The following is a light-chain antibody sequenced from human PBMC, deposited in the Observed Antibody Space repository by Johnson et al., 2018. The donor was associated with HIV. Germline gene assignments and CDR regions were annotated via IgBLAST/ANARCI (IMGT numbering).Light chain of an antibody. V-gene: IGLV1-51*02. J-gene: IGLJ1*01. CDR3: GTWDSSLSAHYV. CDR2: ENN. Sequence: QSVLTQPPSVSAAPGQKVTISCSGSSSNIGNNYVSWYQQLPGTAPKLLIYENNKRPSGIPDRFSGSSSGTSATLGITGLQTGDEADYYCGTWDSSLSAHYVFGTGTKITVL. CDR1: SSNIGNNY.